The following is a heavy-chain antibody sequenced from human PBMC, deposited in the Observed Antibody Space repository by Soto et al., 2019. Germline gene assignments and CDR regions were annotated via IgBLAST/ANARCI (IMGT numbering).Heavy chain of an antibody. D-gene: IGHD3-22*01. CDR3: AKDPTSYDSSAQFDS. CDR2: IYYSGST. J-gene: IGHJ4*02. CDR1: GGSISSYY. Sequence: SETLSLTCTVSGGSISSYYWSWIRQPPGKGLEWIGYIYYSGSTNYNPSLKSRVTISVDTSKNQFSLKLSSGTPADTAVYYCAKDPTSYDSSAQFDSWGQGTLVTVSS. V-gene: IGHV4-59*01.